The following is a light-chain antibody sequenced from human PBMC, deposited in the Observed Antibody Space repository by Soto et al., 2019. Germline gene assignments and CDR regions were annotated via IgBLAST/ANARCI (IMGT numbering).Light chain of an antibody. Sequence: EIVLTQSPATLSLSPGERATLSCRASQSVSSYLAWDQQNPGQAPRLLIYDASNRSTGIPARFSGSGSGTDFTLNYSSLEPEDFAVYYCQQRSNWALTFGPGTKVDIK. CDR2: DAS. CDR1: QSVSSY. CDR3: QQRSNWALT. J-gene: IGKJ3*01. V-gene: IGKV3-11*01.